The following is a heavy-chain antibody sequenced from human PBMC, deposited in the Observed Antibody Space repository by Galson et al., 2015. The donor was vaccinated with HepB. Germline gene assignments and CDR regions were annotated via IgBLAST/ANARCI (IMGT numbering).Heavy chain of an antibody. CDR1: GLTFRDYY. Sequence: SLRLSCAASGLTFRDYYMSWIRQTPGKGLEYISYISSSSSDTKYADSVRGRFTISRDNAKNSLYLQMNSLRAEDTAIYYCARIARGLDYWGQGTLVTVSS. J-gene: IGHJ4*02. V-gene: IGHV3-11*06. CDR2: ISSSSSDT. CDR3: ARIARGLDY. D-gene: IGHD3-10*01.